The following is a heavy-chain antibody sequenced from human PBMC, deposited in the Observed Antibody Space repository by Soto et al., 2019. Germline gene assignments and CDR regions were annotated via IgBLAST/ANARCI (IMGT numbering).Heavy chain of an antibody. V-gene: IGHV5-51*01. J-gene: IGHJ3*02. CDR3: ARAYDSSGNDAFDI. CDR2: IYPGDSDT. CDR1: GYTFTSYW. Sequence: GASLKISCKGSGYTFTSYWIGWVRQMAGKGLEWMGIIYPGDSDTRYSPSFQGQVTISADKSISTAYLQWSSLKASDTAMYYCARAYDSSGNDAFDIWGQGTMVTVSS. D-gene: IGHD3-22*01.